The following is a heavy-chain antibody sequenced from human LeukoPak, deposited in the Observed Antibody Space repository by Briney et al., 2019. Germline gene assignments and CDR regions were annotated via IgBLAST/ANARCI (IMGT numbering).Heavy chain of an antibody. V-gene: IGHV3-21*01. CDR1: GFTFSSYS. CDR2: ISSSSSYI. J-gene: IGHJ4*02. CDR3: ARSTTIFGEFYYFDY. Sequence: GGSLRLSCAASGFTFSSYSMNWVRQAPGKGLEWVSSISSSSSYIYYADSVKGRFTISRDNAKNSLYLQMNSLRAEDTAVYYCARSTTIFGEFYYFDYWGQGTLVTVSS. D-gene: IGHD3-3*01.